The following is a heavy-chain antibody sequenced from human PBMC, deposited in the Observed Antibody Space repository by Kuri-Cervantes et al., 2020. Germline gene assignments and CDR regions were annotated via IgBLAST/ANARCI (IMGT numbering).Heavy chain of an antibody. CDR2: IYTSGST. V-gene: IGHV4-61*02. CDR3: ARDAPGSGLYYYYGMDV. J-gene: IGHJ6*02. Sequence: SETLSLTCTVSGGSISSGSYYWSWIRQPAGKGLEWIGRIYTSGSTNYNPSLKSRVTISVDTSKNQFSLKLSSVTAADTAVYYCARDAPGSGLYYYYGMDVWGQGTTVTVSS. D-gene: IGHD3-10*01. CDR1: GGSISSGSYY.